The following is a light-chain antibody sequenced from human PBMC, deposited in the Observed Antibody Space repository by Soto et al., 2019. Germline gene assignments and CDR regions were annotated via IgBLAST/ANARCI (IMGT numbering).Light chain of an antibody. V-gene: IGKV3-15*01. CDR3: QHDRNCPPLT. CDR2: AAS. CDR1: QSVGRA. J-gene: IGKJ4*01. Sequence: EIVMTQSPATLSVSPGETATLSCRASQSVGRAVAWYQHKPGQAPRHLIVAASIRATGVPGRFSGGRSGTEFTLTISSLQSEDFAVDYCQHDRNCPPLTFGGGTTVEIK.